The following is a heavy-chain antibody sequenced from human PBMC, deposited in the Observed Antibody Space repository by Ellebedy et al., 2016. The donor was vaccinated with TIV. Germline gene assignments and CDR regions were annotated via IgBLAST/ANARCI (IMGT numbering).Heavy chain of an antibody. CDR3: ATTGDRTIPY. V-gene: IGHV3-7*02. J-gene: IGHJ4*02. D-gene: IGHD1-14*01. CDR2: IKQDGSEK. CDR1: GFTFSSYW. Sequence: GESLKISXTASGFTFSSYWMSWVRQAPGKGLEWVANIKQDGSEKYFVDSLKGRFTISRDNAKNSLHLQMNSLRVEDTAVYYCATTGDRTIPYWGQGILVTVSS.